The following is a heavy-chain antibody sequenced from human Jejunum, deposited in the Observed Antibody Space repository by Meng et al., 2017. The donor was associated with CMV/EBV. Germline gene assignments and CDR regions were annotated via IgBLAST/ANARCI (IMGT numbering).Heavy chain of an antibody. CDR3: ARQWSSGGSCYPSCFPDY. CDR1: SSSSRSCD. V-gene: IGHV4-39*01. Sequence: SSSSRSCDWGWVRQPPGKGLEWIGSIYYSGSTYYNPSLKSRVTISVDTSKNQVSLKLSSVTAADTAVYYCARQWSSGGSCYPSCFPDYWGQGTLVTVSS. CDR2: IYYSGST. D-gene: IGHD2-15*01. J-gene: IGHJ4*02.